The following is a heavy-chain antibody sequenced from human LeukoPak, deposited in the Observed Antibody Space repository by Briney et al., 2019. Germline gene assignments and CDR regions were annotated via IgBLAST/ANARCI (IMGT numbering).Heavy chain of an antibody. CDR1: GGTFSSYA. J-gene: IGHJ4*02. CDR3: AGSVHTGVYIDY. D-gene: IGHD1-14*01. CDR2: IIPILGTA. V-gene: IGHV1-69*04. Sequence: SVKVSCKASGGTFSSYAMSWVRQAPGQGLEWMGRIIPILGTANYAQKFQGRVTITAEKSTSTGYMELSSLRSEDTAVYYFAGSVHTGVYIDYWGQGTLVTVSS.